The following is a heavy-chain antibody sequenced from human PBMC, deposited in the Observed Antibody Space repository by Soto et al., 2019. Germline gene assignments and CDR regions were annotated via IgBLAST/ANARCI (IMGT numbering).Heavy chain of an antibody. J-gene: IGHJ5*02. V-gene: IGHV1-46*01. Sequence: ASVKVSCKASGYTFTSYYMHWVRQAPGQGLEWMGIINPSGGSTSYAQKFQGRVTMTRDTSTSTVYMELSSLRSEDTAVYYCARHLLIMVIANWFDPRGQGTRVTVSS. CDR1: GYTFTSYY. CDR2: INPSGGST. D-gene: IGHD2-21*01. CDR3: ARHLLIMVIANWFDP.